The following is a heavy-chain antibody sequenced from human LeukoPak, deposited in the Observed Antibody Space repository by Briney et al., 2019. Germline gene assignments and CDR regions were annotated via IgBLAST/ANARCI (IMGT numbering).Heavy chain of an antibody. CDR2: IRYDGSNK. Sequence: GGTLRLSCAASGFTFSSYGMHWVRQAPGKGLEWVAFIRYDGSNKYYADSVKGRFTISRDNSKNTLYLQMNSLRAEDAAVYYCAKEVARYCSSTSCYFFDYWGQGTLVTVSS. D-gene: IGHD2-2*01. J-gene: IGHJ4*02. CDR3: AKEVARYCSSTSCYFFDY. V-gene: IGHV3-30*02. CDR1: GFTFSSYG.